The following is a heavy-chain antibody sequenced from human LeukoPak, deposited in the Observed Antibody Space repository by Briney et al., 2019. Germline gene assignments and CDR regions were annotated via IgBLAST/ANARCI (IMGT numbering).Heavy chain of an antibody. CDR1: GFSFSSNG. V-gene: IGHV3-33*01. J-gene: IGHJ6*02. D-gene: IGHD2-8*02. CDR2: IQTGGDPK. Sequence: GRSLRLSCAASGFSFSSNGIHWVRQAPGKVLEWVSFIQTGGDPKYYADSVRGRFTISRDNSKKTCSLQMDSLRVEDTATYYCAREASTEIIGGMDVRGQGTTVTVTS. CDR3: AREASTEIIGGMDV.